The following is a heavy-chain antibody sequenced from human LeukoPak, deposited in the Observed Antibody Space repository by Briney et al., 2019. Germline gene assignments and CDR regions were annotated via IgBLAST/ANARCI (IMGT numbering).Heavy chain of an antibody. CDR2: IYHSGST. CDR1: GGSISSGGYS. Sequence: SETLSLTCAVSGGSISSGGYSWSWIRQPPGKGLEWIGYIYHSGSTYYNPSLKSRVTISVDRSKNQFSLKLSSVTAADTAVYYCAIRREGAFDIWGQGTTVTVSS. V-gene: IGHV4-30-2*01. CDR3: AIRREGAFDI. J-gene: IGHJ3*02.